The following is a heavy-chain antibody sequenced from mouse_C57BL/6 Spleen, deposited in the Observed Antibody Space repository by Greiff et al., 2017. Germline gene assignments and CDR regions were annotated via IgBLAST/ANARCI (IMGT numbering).Heavy chain of an antibody. CDR1: GYTFTSYG. D-gene: IGHD2-3*01. J-gene: IGHJ4*01. Sequence: VQLQQSGAELARPGASVKLSCKASGYTFTSYGISWVKQRTGQGLEWIGEIYPRSGNTYYNEKFKGKATLTADKSSSTAYMELRSLTSEDSAVYFCAPPLYDGYPLGAMDYWGQGTSVTVSS. CDR3: APPLYDGYPLGAMDY. CDR2: IYPRSGNT. V-gene: IGHV1-81*01.